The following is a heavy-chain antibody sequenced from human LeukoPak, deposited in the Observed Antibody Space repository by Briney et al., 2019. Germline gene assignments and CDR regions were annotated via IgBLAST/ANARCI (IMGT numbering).Heavy chain of an antibody. D-gene: IGHD4-11*01. CDR1: GFTFSDYY. Sequence: PGGSLRLSCAASGFTFSDYYMSWIRQAPGKGLEWVSAISGSGGSTYYADSVKGRFTISRDNSKNTLYLQMNSLRAEDTAVYYCAKVARSMTTVTTGFYYYGMDVWGQGTTVTVSS. J-gene: IGHJ6*02. V-gene: IGHV3-23*01. CDR2: ISGSGGST. CDR3: AKVARSMTTVTTGFYYYGMDV.